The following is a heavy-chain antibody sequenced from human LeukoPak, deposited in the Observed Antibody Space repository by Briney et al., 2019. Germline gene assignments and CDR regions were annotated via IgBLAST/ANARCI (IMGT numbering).Heavy chain of an antibody. CDR2: ISVYNGDT. CDR3: AVDTAMAPAGAPFDH. V-gene: IGHV1-18*04. D-gene: IGHD5-18*01. Sequence: ASVKVSCKASGYTFVSYGITWVRQAPGQGLEWMGWISVYNGDTKYAQNLQGRVTLTTDTSTSTAYMELRSLRSDDTAVYYCAVDTAMAPAGAPFDHWGREPWSPSPQ. CDR1: GYTFVSYG. J-gene: IGHJ4*02.